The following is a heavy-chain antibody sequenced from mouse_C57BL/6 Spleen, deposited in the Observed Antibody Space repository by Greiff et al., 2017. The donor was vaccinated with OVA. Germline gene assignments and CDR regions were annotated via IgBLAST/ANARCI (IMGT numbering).Heavy chain of an antibody. CDR3: ARGELTGTLYYAMDY. J-gene: IGHJ4*01. Sequence: VQRVESGAELARPGASVKLSCKASGYTFTSYGISWVKQRTGQGLEWIGEIYPRSGNTYYNEKFKGKATLTADKSSSTAYMELRSLTSEDAAVYFCARGELTGTLYYAMDYWGQGTSVTVSS. V-gene: IGHV1-81*01. CDR2: IYPRSGNT. D-gene: IGHD4-1*01. CDR1: GYTFTSYG.